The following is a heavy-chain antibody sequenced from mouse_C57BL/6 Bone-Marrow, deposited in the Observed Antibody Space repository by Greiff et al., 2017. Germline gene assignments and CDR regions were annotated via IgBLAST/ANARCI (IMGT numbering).Heavy chain of an antibody. D-gene: IGHD4-1*01. CDR2: SRNKANDYTT. Sequence: EVKVVESGGGLVQSGRSLRLSCATSGFTFSDFYMEWVRQAPGKGLEWIAASRNKANDYTTEYSASVKGRFIVSRDTSQSILYLQMNALRAEDTAIYYCARDAGETGDFDYWGQGTTLTVSS. CDR3: ARDAGETGDFDY. CDR1: GFTFSDFY. V-gene: IGHV7-1*01. J-gene: IGHJ2*01.